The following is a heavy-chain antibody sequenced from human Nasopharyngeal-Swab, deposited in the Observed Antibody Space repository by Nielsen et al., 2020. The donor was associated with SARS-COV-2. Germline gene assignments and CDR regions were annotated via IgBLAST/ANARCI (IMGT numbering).Heavy chain of an antibody. Sequence: GSLRLSCAVSGGSISSSNWWSWVRQPPGKGLEWIGEIYHSGSTNYNPSLKSRVTISVGKSKNQFSLKLSSVTAADTAVYYCVRPMQYYDILTGYSPGGMDVWGQGTTVTVSS. CDR1: GGSISSSNW. D-gene: IGHD3-9*01. V-gene: IGHV4-4*02. CDR3: VRPMQYYDILTGYSPGGMDV. CDR2: IYHSGST. J-gene: IGHJ6*02.